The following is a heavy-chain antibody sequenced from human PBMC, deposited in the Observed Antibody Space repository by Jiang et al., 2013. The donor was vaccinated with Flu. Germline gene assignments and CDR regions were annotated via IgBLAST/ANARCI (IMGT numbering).Heavy chain of an antibody. CDR3: AREYSSFGRAFDY. V-gene: IGHV4-59*11. D-gene: IGHD3-3*02. J-gene: IGHJ4*02. CDR2: VYYSGST. CDR1: GGSISDHY. Sequence: GSGLVKPSETLSLTCTVSGGSISDHYWSWVRQPPGKGLEWIGYVYYSGSTKYNPSLESRVTISIDTSKNQFSLKLSSVTAADTAVYYCAREYSSFGRAFDYWAQGTPVTVSS.